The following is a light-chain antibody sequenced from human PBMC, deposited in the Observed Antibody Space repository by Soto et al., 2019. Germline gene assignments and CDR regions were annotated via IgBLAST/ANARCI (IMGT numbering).Light chain of an antibody. CDR1: QSVSST. CDR2: GAS. Sequence: EIVLPQSPATLSVSPGARATLSCRASQSVSSTLAWYQQKPGQAPRLLIYGASTRVAGFPARFSGSGSGTEFTLTISSLQSEDFAVYYCQQYNNWPPLTFGGGTKVEIK. V-gene: IGKV3-15*01. J-gene: IGKJ4*01. CDR3: QQYNNWPPLT.